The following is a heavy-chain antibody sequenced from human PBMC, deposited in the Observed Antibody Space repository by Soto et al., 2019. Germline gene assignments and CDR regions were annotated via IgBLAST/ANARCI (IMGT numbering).Heavy chain of an antibody. V-gene: IGHV3-23*01. Sequence: SLRVSCAASGFTFSSYAMSWVRQAPGKGLEWVSAISGSGGSTYYADSVKGRFTISRDNSKNTLYLQMNSLRAEDTAVYYCAKDQASLRYFDWLPQPDYWGQGTLVPVSS. D-gene: IGHD3-9*01. CDR2: ISGSGGST. CDR1: GFTFSSYA. CDR3: AKDQASLRYFDWLPQPDY. J-gene: IGHJ4*02.